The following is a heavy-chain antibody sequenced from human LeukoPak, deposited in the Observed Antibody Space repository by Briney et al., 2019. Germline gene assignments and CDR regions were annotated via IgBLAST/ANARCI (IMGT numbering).Heavy chain of an antibody. Sequence: PGRSLRLSCAASGFPFSTYGMHWVRQAPGKGLEWVAVIWYDGSNKYYADSVKGRFTISRDDGKNSLYLQMNSLRAEDAAVYYCARDSERRPLDYWGQGTLVTVSS. J-gene: IGHJ4*02. CDR2: IWYDGSNK. CDR3: ARDSERRPLDY. D-gene: IGHD1-14*01. V-gene: IGHV3-33*01. CDR1: GFPFSTYG.